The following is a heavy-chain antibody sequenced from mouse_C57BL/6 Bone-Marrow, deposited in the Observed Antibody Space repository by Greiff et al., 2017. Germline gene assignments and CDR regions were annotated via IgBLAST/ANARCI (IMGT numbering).Heavy chain of an antibody. D-gene: IGHD1-1*01. V-gene: IGHV1-54*01. Sequence: VQLQQSGAELVRPGTSVKVSCKASGYAFTNYLLEWVKQRPGQGLEWIGVINPGSGGTNYNEKFKGKATLTADKSSSTAYMQLSSLTSEDSAVYFCARGGYYGHYYAMDYWGQGTSVTVSS. CDR1: GYAFTNYL. CDR2: INPGSGGT. CDR3: ARGGYYGHYYAMDY. J-gene: IGHJ4*01.